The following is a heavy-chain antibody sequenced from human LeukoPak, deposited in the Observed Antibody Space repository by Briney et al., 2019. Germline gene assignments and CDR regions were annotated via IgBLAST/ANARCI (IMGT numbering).Heavy chain of an antibody. Sequence: GGSLRLSCAASGFTFSSYAMSWVRQAPGKGLEWVSAISGSGGSTYYADSVKGRFTISRDNSKNTLYLQMNSLRAEDTAVYYCAYLTSGWYYFDYWGQGTLFTVSS. CDR3: AYLTSGWYYFDY. J-gene: IGHJ4*02. CDR1: GFTFSSYA. CDR2: ISGSGGST. V-gene: IGHV3-23*01. D-gene: IGHD6-19*01.